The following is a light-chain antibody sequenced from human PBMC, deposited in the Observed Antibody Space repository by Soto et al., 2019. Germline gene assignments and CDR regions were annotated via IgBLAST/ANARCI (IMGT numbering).Light chain of an antibody. J-gene: IGLJ2*01. CDR1: NIGSKS. CDR3: QVWDSSSDLV. Sequence: SYELTQPPSVSGAPGKTARITCGGNNIGSKSVHWYQQKPGQAPVLVIYYDSDRPSGIPERFSGSNSGNTATLTISRVEAGDEADYYCQVWDSSSDLVFGGGTKLTVL. CDR2: YDS. V-gene: IGLV3-21*04.